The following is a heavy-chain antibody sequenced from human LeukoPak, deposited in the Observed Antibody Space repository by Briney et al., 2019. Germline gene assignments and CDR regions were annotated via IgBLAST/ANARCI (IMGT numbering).Heavy chain of an antibody. V-gene: IGHV3-7*01. J-gene: IGHJ6*02. CDR1: GFTFGTYW. CDR2: IKQDGSET. Sequence: GGSLKLSCAASGFTFGTYWLTWIRQAPGKGLEWVASIKQDGSETYYVDSVKGRFTISRDNPKKSVYLQMNSLRAEDTAIYARDVSVSGMDVWGQGTTVIVSS. CDR3: DVSVSGMDV. D-gene: IGHD5/OR15-5a*01.